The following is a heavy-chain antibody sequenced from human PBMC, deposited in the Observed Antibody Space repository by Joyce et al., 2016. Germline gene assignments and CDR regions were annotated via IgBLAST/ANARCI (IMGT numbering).Heavy chain of an antibody. CDR2: IYWDDDK. D-gene: IGHD6-25*01. Sequence: QVTLKESGPTLVKPTQTLTLTCTFTGFSLSTSGVGVGWIRQPPGKALEWLALIYWDDDKRYSSSLKSRLTINKDTSKNQVVLTMTNMDPVDTATYCCAHAPATDRYYGMDVWGQGTTVTVSS. CDR3: AHAPATDRYYGMDV. V-gene: IGHV2-5*02. J-gene: IGHJ6*02. CDR1: GFSLSTSGVG.